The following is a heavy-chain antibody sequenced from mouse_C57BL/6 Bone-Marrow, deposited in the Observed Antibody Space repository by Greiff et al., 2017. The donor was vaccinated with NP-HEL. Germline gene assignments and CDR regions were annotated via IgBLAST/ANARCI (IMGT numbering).Heavy chain of an antibody. Sequence: EVQGVESGGGLVQSGRSLRLSCATSGFNFSDFYMEWVRQAPGKGLEWIAASRNKANDYTTEYSASVKGRIIVSRDTSQSILYLQMNARRAEDTAIYYCARDADGSTGPYAMDYWGQGTSVTVSS. V-gene: IGHV7-1*01. J-gene: IGHJ4*01. CDR1: GFNFSDFY. CDR2: SRNKANDYTT. D-gene: IGHD4-1*02. CDR3: ARDADGSTGPYAMDY.